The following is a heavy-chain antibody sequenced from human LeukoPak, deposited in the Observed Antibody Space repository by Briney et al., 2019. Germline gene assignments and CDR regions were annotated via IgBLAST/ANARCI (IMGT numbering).Heavy chain of an antibody. CDR3: ARLTYYRESNGYWEGGRRAYPYSSYMDV. Sequence: SQTLSLTCAVYGGSFSDYYWNWIRQPPGKGLEWVGEISHSGSATYSPSLKSRLTISVDKSKNQFSLKLTSVTAADTAVYYCARLTYYRESNGYWEGGRRAYPYSSYMDVWGKGTTVIISS. J-gene: IGHJ6*03. V-gene: IGHV4-34*01. CDR2: ISHSGSA. D-gene: IGHD3-22*01. CDR1: GGSFSDYY.